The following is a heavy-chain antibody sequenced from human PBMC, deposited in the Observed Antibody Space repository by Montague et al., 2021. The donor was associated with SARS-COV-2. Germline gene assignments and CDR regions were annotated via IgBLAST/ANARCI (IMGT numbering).Heavy chain of an antibody. CDR2: IYYSGST. V-gene: IGHV4-39*07. D-gene: IGHD3-22*01. CDR3: AGDIRIPMLIVIQGYGMDV. CDR1: GGSISSSSSY. J-gene: IGHJ6*02. Sequence: SDTLSLTCTLSGGSISSSSSYWGWIRQPPGMGLEWIGSIYYSGSTYYNPSLKSRITISVDTSKNQFSLRLTSVTATDTAVYYCAGDIRIPMLIVIQGYGMDVWGQGTTVTVSS.